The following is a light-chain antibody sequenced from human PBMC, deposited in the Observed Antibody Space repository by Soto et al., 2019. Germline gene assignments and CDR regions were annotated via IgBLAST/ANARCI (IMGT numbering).Light chain of an antibody. V-gene: IGLV1-51*01. CDR2: DNN. CDR3: GTWDSSLSAAV. CDR1: SSNIGNNY. Sequence: QSVLTQPPSVSAAPGQKVTISCSGSSSNIGNNYVSWYQQLPGTAPKLLTYDNNKRPSGIPDRFSGSKSGTSATLGITGLQTGDEADYYCGTWDSSLSAAVFGGGTKVTVL. J-gene: IGLJ2*01.